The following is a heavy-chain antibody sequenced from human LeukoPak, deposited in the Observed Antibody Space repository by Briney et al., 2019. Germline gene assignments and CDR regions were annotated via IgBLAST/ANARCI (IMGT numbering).Heavy chain of an antibody. D-gene: IGHD3-10*01. V-gene: IGHV4-59*08. Sequence: GSLRLSCTVSGDSISSYSWSWIRQPPGKGLEWIGYIHYSGKTNYNPSLKSRVTMSVDTSKNQLSLKLSSVTAADTAMYYCARIKYNSGSYSSWFDPWGQGTLVTVSS. CDR3: ARIKYNSGSYSSWFDP. CDR2: IHYSGKT. J-gene: IGHJ5*02. CDR1: GDSISSYS.